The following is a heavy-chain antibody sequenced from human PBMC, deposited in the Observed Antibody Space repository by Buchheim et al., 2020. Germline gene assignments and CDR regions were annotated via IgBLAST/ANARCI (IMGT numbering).Heavy chain of an antibody. Sequence: EVQLVQSEAEVKKPGESLKISCKGSGYSFTNYWIGWVRQMPGKGLEWMGIIYPEDSDTRYSPSFEGQVTITAAKSIDPAYPQWSSLKASDTAMYYCARRAMVRGDTQIDYWGQGTL. D-gene: IGHD3-10*01. CDR3: ARRAMVRGDTQIDY. CDR2: IYPEDSDT. J-gene: IGHJ4*02. V-gene: IGHV5-51*01. CDR1: GYSFTNYW.